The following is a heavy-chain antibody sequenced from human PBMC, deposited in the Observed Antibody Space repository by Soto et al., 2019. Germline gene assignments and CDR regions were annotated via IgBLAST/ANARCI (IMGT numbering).Heavy chain of an antibody. Sequence: EVQLMESGGGLVQPGGSLRLSCAASGFTVSSNYMSWVRQAPGKGLEWVSVIDAAGSTYYADSVKGRFTISRDESRNTLYLQLNSLRAEDTAVYYCARGSYDSVFDSWGQGTLVSVTS. CDR1: GFTVSSNY. J-gene: IGHJ4*02. D-gene: IGHD1-1*01. V-gene: IGHV3-66*01. CDR3: ARGSYDSVFDS. CDR2: IDAAGST.